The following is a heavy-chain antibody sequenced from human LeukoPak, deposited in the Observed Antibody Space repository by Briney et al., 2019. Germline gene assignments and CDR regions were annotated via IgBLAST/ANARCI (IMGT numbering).Heavy chain of an antibody. CDR3: ARTYGDAGGDAFDI. CDR1: GGSISNDY. Sequence: SETLSLTCTVSGGSISNDYWSWIRQPPGKGLEWIGYISDSGSTNYNPSLKSRVTISQDTSKNHFSLKLSSVTAADTAVYYCARTYGDAGGDAFDIWGQGTMVTVSS. V-gene: IGHV4-59*12. D-gene: IGHD4-17*01. J-gene: IGHJ3*02. CDR2: ISDSGST.